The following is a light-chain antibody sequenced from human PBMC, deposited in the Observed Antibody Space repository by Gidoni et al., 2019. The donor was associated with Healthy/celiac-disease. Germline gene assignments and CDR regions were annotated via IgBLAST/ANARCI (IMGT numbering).Light chain of an antibody. CDR1: QRLSSN. Sequence: EIVMTQSPDTLSVSPGERATLSCRASQRLSSNLSWYQQKPGQAPRLLIYVASTRATGIPARFSGSGSGTEFTLTISSLQSEDFAVYYCQQYNNWLTFGQGTKLEIK. J-gene: IGKJ2*01. CDR2: VAS. V-gene: IGKV3-15*01. CDR3: QQYNNWLT.